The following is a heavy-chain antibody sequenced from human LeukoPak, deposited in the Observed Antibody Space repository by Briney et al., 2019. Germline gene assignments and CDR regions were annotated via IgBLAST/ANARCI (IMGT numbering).Heavy chain of an antibody. D-gene: IGHD2-2*01. CDR2: INSGGTVT. CDR1: GFTFSDFW. CDR3: AREKYCSSTSCYPLFDP. Sequence: PGGSLRLSCAASGFTFSDFWMHWVRQAPGKGLVWVSRINSGGTVTNYADSVKGRLTISRDNAKNTLYLQMNSLRAEDTAVYYCAREKYCSSTSCYPLFDPWGQGTLVTVSS. J-gene: IGHJ5*02. V-gene: IGHV3-74*01.